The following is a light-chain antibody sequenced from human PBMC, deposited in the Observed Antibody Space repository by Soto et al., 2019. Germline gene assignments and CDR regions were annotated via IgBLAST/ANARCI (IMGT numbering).Light chain of an antibody. V-gene: IGKV3-11*01. Sequence: EIVLTQSPATLSLSPGERATLSCRASQSVSSYLAWYQQKPGQAPRLLLYDASNRATGIPTRFSGSGSGTDFTLTSSSLEPEDFAVYYCQQYSNWPYTLGQGTKLEIK. CDR1: QSVSSY. CDR2: DAS. CDR3: QQYSNWPYT. J-gene: IGKJ2*01.